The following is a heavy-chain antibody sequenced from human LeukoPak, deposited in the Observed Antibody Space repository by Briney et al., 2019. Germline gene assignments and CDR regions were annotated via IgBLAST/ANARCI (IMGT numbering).Heavy chain of an antibody. CDR3: ARYNGGGSGDYYYYGMDV. CDR2: IIPIFGTA. V-gene: IGHV1-69*13. Sequence: SVKVSCKASGGTFSSYAISWVRQAPGQGLEWMGGIIPIFGTANYAQKFQGRVTITADESTSTAYMELSSLRSEDTAVYYCARYNGGGSGDYYYYGMDVWGQGTTVTVSS. CDR1: GGTFSSYA. D-gene: IGHD2-15*01. J-gene: IGHJ6*02.